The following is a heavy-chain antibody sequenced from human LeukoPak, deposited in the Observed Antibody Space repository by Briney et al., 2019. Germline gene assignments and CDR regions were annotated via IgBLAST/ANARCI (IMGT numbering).Heavy chain of an antibody. V-gene: IGHV4-30-4*01. Sequence: SETLSLTCTVSGGSISSGEYYWSWIRQPPGKGLEWIGYIYYSGSTYYNPSLKSRVTISVDTSKNQFSLKLSSVTAADTAVYYCARNVRYFDWLSGTFDYWGQGTLVTVSS. CDR3: ARNVRYFDWLSGTFDY. CDR1: GGSISSGEYY. J-gene: IGHJ4*02. CDR2: IYYSGST. D-gene: IGHD3-9*01.